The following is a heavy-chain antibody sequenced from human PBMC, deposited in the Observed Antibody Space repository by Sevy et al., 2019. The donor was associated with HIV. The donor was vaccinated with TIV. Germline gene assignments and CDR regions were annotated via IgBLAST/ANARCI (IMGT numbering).Heavy chain of an antibody. Sequence: ASVKVSCKVSGYTLTELSMHWVRQAPGKGLEWMGSFDPEDGETIYQQKFQGRVTLTEDTSTDTAYMELSSLRSEYTAVYYYETTKHYYDSSGYPFDYWRQGTLVTVSS. D-gene: IGHD3-22*01. CDR3: ETTKHYYDSSGYPFDY. CDR2: FDPEDGET. V-gene: IGHV1-24*01. CDR1: GYTLTELS. J-gene: IGHJ4*02.